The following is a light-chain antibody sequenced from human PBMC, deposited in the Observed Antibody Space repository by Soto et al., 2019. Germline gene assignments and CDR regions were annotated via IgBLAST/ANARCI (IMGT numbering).Light chain of an antibody. J-gene: IGKJ1*01. V-gene: IGKV1-39*01. CDR1: QSISSY. Sequence: DIPMTQSPSSLSASVGDRVTITCRASQSISSYLNWYQQKPGKAPKLLIYPASSLQSGVPSRFSGSGSGTDFTLTISSLQPEDFATYYCQQSYSTVGTFGQGTKVEIK. CDR2: PAS. CDR3: QQSYSTVGT.